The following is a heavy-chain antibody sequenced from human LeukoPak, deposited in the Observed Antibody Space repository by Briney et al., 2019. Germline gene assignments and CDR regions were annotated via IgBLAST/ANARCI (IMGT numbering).Heavy chain of an antibody. CDR3: ARAYDFWSGYYFIEFGY. Sequence: GASVKVSCKASGYTFTSYGISWVRQAPGQGLEWMGWISAYNGNTNYAQKLQGRVTMTTDTSTSTAYMELSSLRSEDTAVYYCARAYDFWSGYYFIEFGYWGQGTLVTVSS. D-gene: IGHD3-3*01. CDR1: GYTFTSYG. CDR2: ISAYNGNT. V-gene: IGHV1-18*01. J-gene: IGHJ4*02.